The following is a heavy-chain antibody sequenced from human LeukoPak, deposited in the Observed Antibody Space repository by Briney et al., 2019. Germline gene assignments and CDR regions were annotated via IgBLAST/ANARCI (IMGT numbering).Heavy chain of an antibody. V-gene: IGHV1-8*01. CDR2: MNPNSGKS. Sequence: ASVKVSCKASGYSFTTHDINWVRQSTGQGLEWMGWMNPNSGKSGYAQKFQGRVTMTRDTSISTVYMELSSLGSDDTAVYYCARESGLTDNWLDSWGQGTLVIVSP. D-gene: IGHD5-12*01. CDR3: ARESGLTDNWLDS. J-gene: IGHJ5*01. CDR1: GYSFTTHD.